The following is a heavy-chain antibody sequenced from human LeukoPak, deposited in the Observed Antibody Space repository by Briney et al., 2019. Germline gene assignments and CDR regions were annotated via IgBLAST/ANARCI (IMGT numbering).Heavy chain of an antibody. Sequence: SETLSLTCTVSGGSISRSRDYWGWIRQPPGKGLEWIGSIYYSGSTYYNPSLKSRVTISGDTSKNQFSLNLSSVTAADTAMYYCARAPHFFDSSGSRYYFDYWGQGALVTVSS. CDR2: IYYSGST. V-gene: IGHV4-39*07. D-gene: IGHD3-22*01. J-gene: IGHJ4*02. CDR1: GGSISRSRDY. CDR3: ARAPHFFDSSGSRYYFDY.